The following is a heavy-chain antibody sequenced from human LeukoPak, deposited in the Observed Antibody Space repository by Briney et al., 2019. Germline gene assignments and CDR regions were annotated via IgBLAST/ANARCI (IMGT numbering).Heavy chain of an antibody. CDR1: GFTFNTFN. CDR3: ARGHYDVLAASYKWTPDY. V-gene: IGHV3-21*01. J-gene: IGHJ4*02. CDR2: ITSGGDYI. Sequence: PGGSLSLSCAASGFTFNTFNMNWVRQAPGKALEWVSSITSGGDYIYYADSVKGRFTTSRDNAKNSLSLQLNSLRVEDTSVYYCARGHYDVLAASYKWTPDYWGQGTLVTVSS. D-gene: IGHD3-9*01.